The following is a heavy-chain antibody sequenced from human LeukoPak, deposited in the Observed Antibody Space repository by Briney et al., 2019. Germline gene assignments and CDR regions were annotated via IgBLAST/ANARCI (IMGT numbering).Heavy chain of an antibody. CDR1: GITFSSYE. V-gene: IGHV3-48*03. CDR3: ARVQRGLAVAFDY. CDR2: ISSSGSII. D-gene: IGHD6-19*01. J-gene: IGHJ4*02. Sequence: PGGSLRLSCAASGITFSSYEMNWVRQAPGKGLEWVSYISSSGSIIYDAAPVRGRFTISRDNAKNSLYLQMNSLRAEDTAVYDCARVQRGLAVAFDYWGQGTLVTVSS.